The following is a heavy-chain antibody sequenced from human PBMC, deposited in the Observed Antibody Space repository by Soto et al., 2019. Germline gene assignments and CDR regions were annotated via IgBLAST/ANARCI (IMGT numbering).Heavy chain of an antibody. CDR3: AREPGIAAYGMDV. D-gene: IGHD6-13*01. CDR2: ISSSSSYI. Sequence: PGGSLRLSCAASGFTFSSYSMNWVRQAPGKGLEWVSSISSSSSYIYYADSVKGRFTISRDNAKNSLYLQMNSLRAEDTAVYYCAREPGIAAYGMDVWGQGTTVTVSS. CDR1: GFTFSSYS. V-gene: IGHV3-21*01. J-gene: IGHJ6*02.